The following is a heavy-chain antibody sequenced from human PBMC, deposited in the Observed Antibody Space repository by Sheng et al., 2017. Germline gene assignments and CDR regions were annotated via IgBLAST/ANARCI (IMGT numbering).Heavy chain of an antibody. Sequence: QVQLVQSGAEVKKPGSSVKVSCKASGGTFSSYTISWVRQAPGQGLEWMGRIIPILGIANYAQKFQGRVTITADKSTSTAYMELSSLRSEDTAVYYCARDLGSPGYMDVWGKGTTVTVSS. D-gene: IGHD3-10*01. CDR2: IIPILGIA. J-gene: IGHJ6*03. CDR1: GGTFSSYT. V-gene: IGHV1-69*08. CDR3: ARDLGSPGYMDV.